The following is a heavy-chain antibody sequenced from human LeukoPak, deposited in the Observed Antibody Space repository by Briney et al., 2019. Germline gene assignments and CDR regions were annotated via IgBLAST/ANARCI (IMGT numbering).Heavy chain of an antibody. Sequence: PGGSLRLSCAASGFTFSVSVMHWVRQAPGKGLEYVSVISSNGGSTSYANSVKGRFTISRDNSKNTLYLQMGSLRAEDMAVYYCARDLSGGGLDYCGPGTLVTVSS. V-gene: IGHV3-64*01. J-gene: IGHJ4*02. CDR3: ARDLSGGGLDY. CDR1: GFTFSVSV. CDR2: ISSNGGST. D-gene: IGHD3-10*01.